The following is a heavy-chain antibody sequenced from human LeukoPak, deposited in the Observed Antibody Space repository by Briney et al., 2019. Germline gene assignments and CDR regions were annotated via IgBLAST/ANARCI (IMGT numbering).Heavy chain of an antibody. V-gene: IGHV3-7*01. J-gene: IGHJ4*02. Sequence: GGSLRLSCAVSGFTISDAWMSWVRQAPGKGLEWVANIKQDGSEKYYVDSVKGRFTIYRDNAKNSLYLQMNSLRAEDTAVYYCASWGFDWCVFDFWGQGTLVTVSS. D-gene: IGHD3-9*01. CDR2: IKQDGSEK. CDR1: GFTISDAW. CDR3: ASWGFDWCVFDF.